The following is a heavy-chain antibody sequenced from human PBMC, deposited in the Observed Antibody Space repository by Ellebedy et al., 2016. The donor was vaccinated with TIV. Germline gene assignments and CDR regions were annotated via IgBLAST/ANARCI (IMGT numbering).Heavy chain of an antibody. Sequence: GESLKISCAASGFTFTNYAMNWVRQAPGKGLEWLAYISTDSGAIYYADSVKGRFTISRDNAKNSLYLQMNSLRDEDTAVYYCFLRIRRGYWGQGTLVTVSS. D-gene: IGHD2/OR15-2a*01. CDR1: GFTFTNYA. J-gene: IGHJ4*02. CDR3: FLRIRRGY. V-gene: IGHV3-48*02. CDR2: ISTDSGAI.